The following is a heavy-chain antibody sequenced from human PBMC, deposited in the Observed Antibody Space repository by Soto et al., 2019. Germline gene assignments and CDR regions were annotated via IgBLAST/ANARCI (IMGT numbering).Heavy chain of an antibody. CDR1: GFSFSGYD. CDR2: ISYDEKDK. J-gene: IGHJ5*02. CDR3: AKDGGPIPKYTWFDP. V-gene: IGHV3-30*18. Sequence: QVKLVESGGGVVQPGRSLRLSCAASGFSFSGYDMHWVRQAPGKGLEWVAVISYDEKDKFYIDSVKGRFTISRDNTRNTLYLEMNSLRPEDTALYYCAKDGGPIPKYTWFDPWGQGTLVTVSS. D-gene: IGHD3-16*01.